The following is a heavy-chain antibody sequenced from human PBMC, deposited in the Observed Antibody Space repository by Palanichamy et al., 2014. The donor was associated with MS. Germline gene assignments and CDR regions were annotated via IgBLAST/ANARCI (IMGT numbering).Heavy chain of an antibody. V-gene: IGHV1-2*02. Sequence: QEQLAQSGAEVKKPGASVKASCKASGYTFNGYYIHWVRQAPGQGLEWMGWIKPNSGDTNYAQKFLDRVTMTRDTSISTAYMELSRLRSDDTAVYYCAKRGSKGFDVWGQGTTVSVSS. CDR1: GYTFNGYY. CDR2: IKPNSGDT. J-gene: IGHJ6*02. CDR3: AKRGSKGFDV. D-gene: IGHD5-12*01.